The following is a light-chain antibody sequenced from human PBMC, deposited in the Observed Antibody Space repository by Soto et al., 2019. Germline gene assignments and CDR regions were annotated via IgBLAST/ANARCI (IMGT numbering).Light chain of an antibody. CDR3: QQRSNWLSLT. V-gene: IGKV3-11*01. Sequence: EIVLKQSPAPLSLSPGERATLSCRASQSVSSYLAWYQQKPGQAPRLLIYDASNRATGIPARFSGSGSGTDFTLTISSLEPEDFAVYYCQQRSNWLSLTFGGGTKVEIK. CDR1: QSVSSY. J-gene: IGKJ4*01. CDR2: DAS.